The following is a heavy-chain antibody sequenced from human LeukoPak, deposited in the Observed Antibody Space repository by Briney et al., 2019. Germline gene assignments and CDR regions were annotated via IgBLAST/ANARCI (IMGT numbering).Heavy chain of an antibody. V-gene: IGHV3-53*01. D-gene: IGHD4-17*01. J-gene: IGHJ4*02. CDR2: LYSDGST. CDR1: GFTVSSNY. CDR3: ATGMTTVTSWYY. Sequence: PGGSLRLSCAASGFTVSSNYMSWVRQAPGKGLEWVSVLYSDGSTYYADSVKGRFTISRDNSKNTLYLQMNSLRAEDTAVYYCATGMTTVTSWYYWGQGTLVTVSS.